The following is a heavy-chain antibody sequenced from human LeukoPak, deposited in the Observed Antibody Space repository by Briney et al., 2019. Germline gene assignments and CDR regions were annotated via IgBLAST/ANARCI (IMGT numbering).Heavy chain of an antibody. CDR1: GFTFSSYW. CDR2: IKQDGSEK. Sequence: SGGSLRLSCAASGFTFSSYWMSWVRQAPGKGLEWVANIKQDGSEKYYVDSVKGRFTISRDNAKNSLYLQMNSLRAEDTAVYYCSRGAYYYYYYMDVWGKGTTVTVSS. J-gene: IGHJ6*03. V-gene: IGHV3-7*04. CDR3: SRGAYYYYYYMDV.